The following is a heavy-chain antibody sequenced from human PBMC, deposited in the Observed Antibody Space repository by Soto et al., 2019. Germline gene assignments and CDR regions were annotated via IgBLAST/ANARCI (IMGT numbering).Heavy chain of an antibody. J-gene: IGHJ5*01. V-gene: IGHV4-34*01. CDR2: INHSGRV. Sequence: PSETLSLTCAVYGGSFSGHSLTWIRQSPGKGLEWIGDINHSGRVNYSPSLKSRVTISLDTSKNQFSLTLSAVTAADTAMYYCSTRAYDTTGYYRFDPWGQGTLVTVSS. CDR1: GGSFSGHS. D-gene: IGHD3-22*01. CDR3: STRAYDTTGYYRFDP.